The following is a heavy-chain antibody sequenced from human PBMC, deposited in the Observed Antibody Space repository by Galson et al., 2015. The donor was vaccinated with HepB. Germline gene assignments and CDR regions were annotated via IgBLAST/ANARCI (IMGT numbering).Heavy chain of an antibody. J-gene: IGHJ6*03. CDR3: ARLSFIAAAGQYHYYYYYMDV. CDR1: GYSFTSYW. CDR2: IYPGDSDT. V-gene: IGHV5-51*03. Sequence: QSGAEVKKPGESLKISCKGSGYSFTSYWIGWVRQMPGKGLEWMGIIYPGDSDTRYSPSFQGQVTISADKSISTAYLQWSSLKASDTAMYYCARLSFIAAAGQYHYYYYYMDVWGKGTTVTVSS. D-gene: IGHD6-13*01.